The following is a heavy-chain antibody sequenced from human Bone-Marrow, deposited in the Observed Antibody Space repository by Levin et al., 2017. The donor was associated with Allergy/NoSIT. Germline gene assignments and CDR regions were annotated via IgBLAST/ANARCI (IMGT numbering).Heavy chain of an antibody. J-gene: IGHJ4*02. CDR1: GFTFSSYA. Sequence: PGGSLRLSCAASGFTFSSYAMSWVRQAPGKGLEWVSAISGSGGSTYYADSVKGRFTISRDNSKNTLYLQMNSLRAEDTAVYYCAKGGDSSGWTYYFDYWGQGTLVTVSS. CDR3: AKGGDSSGWTYYFDY. D-gene: IGHD6-19*01. V-gene: IGHV3-23*01. CDR2: ISGSGGST.